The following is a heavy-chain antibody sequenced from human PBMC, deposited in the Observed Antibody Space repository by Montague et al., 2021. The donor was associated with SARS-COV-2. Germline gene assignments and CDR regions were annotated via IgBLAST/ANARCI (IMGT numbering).Heavy chain of an antibody. Sequence: SLRLSCAASGFDFSNYPMHWVRQAPGKGLEWVSVISYDGSNQYYVDSVKGRFTISRDNSKNTVFLQMNSLRADDTAVYYCVGAVDVVVVASTMVFEYWGQGTLVTVSA. CDR1: GFDFSNYP. V-gene: IGHV3-30-3*01. CDR3: VGAVDVVVVASTMVFEY. CDR2: ISYDGSNQ. D-gene: IGHD2-2*03. J-gene: IGHJ4*02.